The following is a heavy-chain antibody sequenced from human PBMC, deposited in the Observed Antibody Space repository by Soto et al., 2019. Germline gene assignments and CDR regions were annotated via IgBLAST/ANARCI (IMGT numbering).Heavy chain of an antibody. J-gene: IGHJ5*02. CDR2: INPNSGGT. CDR1: GYTFTGYY. V-gene: IGHV1-2*02. Sequence: QVQLVQSGAEVKKPGASVKVSCKASGYTFTGYYMHWVRQAPGQGLEWMGWINPNSGGTNYAQKVQGRVTMTRDTSISTAYMELSRLRSDDTAVYYCARVGGGSYTYFAPWGQGTLVTVSS. D-gene: IGHD1-26*01. CDR3: ARVGGGSYTYFAP.